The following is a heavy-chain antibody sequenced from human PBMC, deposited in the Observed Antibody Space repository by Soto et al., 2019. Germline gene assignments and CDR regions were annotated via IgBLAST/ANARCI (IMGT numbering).Heavy chain of an antibody. V-gene: IGHV3-30*18. CDR1: GFTFSDYA. CDR3: AKGGRQWLVTSDFNY. D-gene: IGHD6-19*01. CDR2: VSHDGRNT. Sequence: VQLVESGGGVVQPGRSLRLSCAASGFTFSDYAMHWVRQAPGKGLEWVAVVSHDGRNTHYADSVKGRLTISRDSSKNMVSLEMTSLRAEDTDVYYGAKGGRQWLVTSDFNYCGQGALVNVSS. J-gene: IGHJ4*02.